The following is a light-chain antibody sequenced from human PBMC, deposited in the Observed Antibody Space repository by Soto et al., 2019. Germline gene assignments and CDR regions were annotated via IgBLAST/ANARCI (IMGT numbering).Light chain of an antibody. J-gene: IGKJ1*01. V-gene: IGKV3-15*01. Sequence: EIVMTQSPATLSVSPGERATLSCRASQSVTNNLAWYQHKPGQAPRLLIYGASTRATGIPARSSGSGSGTESTLPLSSLQSEAFAVYYCQPYNNWPLTFGQGTKVDIK. CDR1: QSVTNN. CDR3: QPYNNWPLT. CDR2: GAS.